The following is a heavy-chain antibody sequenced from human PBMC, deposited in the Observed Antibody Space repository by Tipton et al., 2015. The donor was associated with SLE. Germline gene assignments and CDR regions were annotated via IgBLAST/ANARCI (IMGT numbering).Heavy chain of an antibody. CDR1: GGSISSYY. CDR2: IYYSGST. Sequence: TLSLTCTVSGGSISSYYWSWIRQPPGKGLEWIGYIYYSGSTNYNPSLKSRVTISVDTSKNQFSLKVNSVTAADTAVYYCARHGTVLRLNWFDPWGQGTLVTVSS. J-gene: IGHJ5*02. CDR3: ARHGTVLRLNWFDP. V-gene: IGHV4-59*08. D-gene: IGHD3-3*01.